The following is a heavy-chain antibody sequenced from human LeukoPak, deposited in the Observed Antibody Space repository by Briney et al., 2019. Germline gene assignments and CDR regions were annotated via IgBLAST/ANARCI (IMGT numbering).Heavy chain of an antibody. CDR2: IYYSGST. D-gene: IGHD5-18*01. CDR1: GVSMKSGGYY. Sequence: SETLSLTCTVSGVSMKSGGYYWSWIRQHPGKGLEWIGYIYYSGSTYYNPSLKSRVTISVDTSKNQFSLKLSSVTAADTAVYYCARGGRGIQLWSGGPTYGMDVWGQGTTVTVSS. V-gene: IGHV4-31*03. J-gene: IGHJ6*02. CDR3: ARGGRGIQLWSGGPTYGMDV.